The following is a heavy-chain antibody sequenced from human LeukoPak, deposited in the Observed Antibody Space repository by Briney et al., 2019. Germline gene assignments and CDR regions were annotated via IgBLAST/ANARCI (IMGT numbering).Heavy chain of an antibody. D-gene: IGHD3-3*01. V-gene: IGHV4-39*07. CDR1: GGSTNNSTYY. Sequence: SSETLSLTCTVSGGSTNNSTYYWAWIRQSPGKGLDWIGSIYYSGSTYYNPSLKSRVTISIDTSRNQFSLRLNSVTAADTAVYYCAKAEWLPNWFDPWGQGTLVTVSS. CDR3: AKAEWLPNWFDP. J-gene: IGHJ5*02. CDR2: IYYSGST.